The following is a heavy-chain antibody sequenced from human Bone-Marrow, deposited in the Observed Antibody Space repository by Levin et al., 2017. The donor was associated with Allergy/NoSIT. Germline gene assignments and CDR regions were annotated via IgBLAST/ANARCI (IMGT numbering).Heavy chain of an antibody. J-gene: IGHJ5*02. V-gene: IGHV3-15*01. Sequence: PGGSLRLSCATSGFTFTSAWMTWVRQAPGKGLEWVGRIKNKEDGGTTDYAAPVKGRFTISRDDSKTTVYLQMNSLKIEDTGVYYCNTDPARFILATSRMSDPWAQGTLVTVSS. D-gene: IGHD5-12*01. CDR1: GFTFTSAW. CDR2: IKNKEDGGTT. CDR3: NTDPARFILATSRMSDP.